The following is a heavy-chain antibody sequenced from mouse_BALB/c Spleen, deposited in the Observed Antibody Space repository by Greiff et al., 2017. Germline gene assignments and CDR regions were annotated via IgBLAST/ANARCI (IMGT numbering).Heavy chain of an antibody. CDR3: ARQGFAY. J-gene: IGHJ3*01. Sequence: EVMLVESGGGLVKPGGSLKLPCAASGFAFSSYDMSWVRQTPEKRLEWVVYISSGGGSTYYPDTVKGRFTISRDNAKNTLYLQMSSLKSEDTAMYYCARQGFAYWGQGTLVTVSA. CDR2: ISSGGGST. V-gene: IGHV5-12-1*01. CDR1: GFAFSSYD.